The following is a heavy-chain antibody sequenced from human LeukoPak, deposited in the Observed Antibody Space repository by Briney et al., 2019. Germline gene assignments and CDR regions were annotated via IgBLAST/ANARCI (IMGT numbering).Heavy chain of an antibody. Sequence: GSLRLSCAASGFTFSRYWMHWVRQAPGKGLGGVSRISHDGSSLSYADSVRGRFIISRDNAKNTLYLQMNSLRAEDTAVYFCTSLVVTDNWAFDVWGQGTTVTVSS. CDR2: ISHDGSSL. D-gene: IGHD2-21*02. J-gene: IGHJ3*01. CDR1: GFTFSRYW. CDR3: TSLVVTDNWAFDV. V-gene: IGHV3-74*01.